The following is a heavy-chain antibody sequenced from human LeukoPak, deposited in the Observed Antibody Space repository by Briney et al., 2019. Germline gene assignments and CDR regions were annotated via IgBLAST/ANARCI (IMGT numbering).Heavy chain of an antibody. D-gene: IGHD2-2*01. CDR2: ISSNGGST. J-gene: IGHJ4*02. Sequence: GGSLRLSCAASGYTFSSYAMHWVRQAPGKGLEYVSSISSNGGSTYYADSVKGRFTISRDNSKNTLYLQMGSLRVEDMAVYYCARLYCSSTSCLLDYWGQGTLVTVSS. V-gene: IGHV3-64*02. CDR3: ARLYCSSTSCLLDY. CDR1: GYTFSSYA.